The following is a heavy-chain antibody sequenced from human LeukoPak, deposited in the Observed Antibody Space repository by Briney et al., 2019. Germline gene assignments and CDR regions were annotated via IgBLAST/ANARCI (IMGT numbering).Heavy chain of an antibody. CDR3: ARDGPRDSSAPFDY. J-gene: IGHJ4*02. CDR1: GGSFSGYY. Sequence: SETLSLTCAVYGGSFSGYYWSWIRQPPGKGLEWIGEINHSGSTDYNPSLKSRVTISVDTSKNQFSLKLSSVTAADTAVYYCARDGPRDSSAPFDYWGQGTLVTVSS. D-gene: IGHD3-22*01. CDR2: INHSGST. V-gene: IGHV4-34*01.